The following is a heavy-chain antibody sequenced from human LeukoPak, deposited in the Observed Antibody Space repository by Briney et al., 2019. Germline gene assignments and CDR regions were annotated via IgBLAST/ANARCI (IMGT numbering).Heavy chain of an antibody. V-gene: IGHV4-34*01. CDR3: VRGHAVGRDAFDI. J-gene: IGHJ3*02. CDR2: IYHSGST. D-gene: IGHD6-19*01. Sequence: SETLSLTCAVYGGSFSGYYWSWIRQPPGKGLEWIGYIYHSGSTYYNPSLKSRVTISVDRSKNQFSLKLSSVTAADTAVYYCVRGHAVGRDAFDIWGQGTMVTVSS. CDR1: GGSFSGYY.